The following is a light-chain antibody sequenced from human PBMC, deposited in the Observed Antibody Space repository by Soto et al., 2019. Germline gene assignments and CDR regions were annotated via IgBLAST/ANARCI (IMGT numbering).Light chain of an antibody. J-gene: IGKJ1*01. Sequence: DIQMTQSPSTLSATAGDRVTITCRASQSISSWLAWYQHKPGKAPKLLIYDASNLDSGVPSRFSGSGSATEFSLTLSILQPDDCATYYCQQYENYWTFGQGTRVEIK. CDR3: QQYENYWT. CDR2: DAS. CDR1: QSISSW. V-gene: IGKV1-5*01.